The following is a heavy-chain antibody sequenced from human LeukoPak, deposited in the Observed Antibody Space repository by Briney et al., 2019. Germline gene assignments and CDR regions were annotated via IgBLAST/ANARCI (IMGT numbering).Heavy chain of an antibody. CDR2: ISSSSSTI. CDR3: ARDRTATIFGVVIIQGYFDY. V-gene: IGHV3-48*04. J-gene: IGHJ4*02. Sequence: GGSLRLSCAASGFTFSSYSMNWVRQAPGKGLEWVSYISSSSSTIYYADSVKGRFTISRDNAKNSLYLQMNSLRAEDTAVYYCARDRTATIFGVVIIQGYFDYWGQGTLVTVSS. D-gene: IGHD3-3*01. CDR1: GFTFSSYS.